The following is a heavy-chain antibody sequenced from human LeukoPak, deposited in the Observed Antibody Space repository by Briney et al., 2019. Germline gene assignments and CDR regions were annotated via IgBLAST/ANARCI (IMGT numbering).Heavy chain of an antibody. J-gene: IGHJ4*02. CDR3: ARPLYSYGYDLSY. CDR1: GFTFNTYT. CDR2: ISGSSGII. D-gene: IGHD5-18*01. Sequence: GGSLRLSCAASGFTFNTYTMNWVRQAPGKGLGWVSYISGSSGIIDYADSVKGRFTISRDNSKNTLYLQMNSLRAEDTAVYYCARPLYSYGYDLSYWGQGTLVTVSS. V-gene: IGHV3-48*01.